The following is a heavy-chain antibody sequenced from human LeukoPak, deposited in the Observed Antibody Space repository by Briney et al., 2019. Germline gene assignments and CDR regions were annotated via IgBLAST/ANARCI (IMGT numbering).Heavy chain of an antibody. V-gene: IGHV3-30-3*01. CDR2: IAHDGTNP. J-gene: IGHJ4*02. Sequence: PGRSLRLSCAASGFSFSAFAMHWVRQAPGKGLDWVAAIAHDGTNPYYADSVKGRFTISRDNSKNTLYLQMNSLRPEDTAAYYCAKDSRGDDYWGQGTLVTVSS. CDR1: GFSFSAFA. D-gene: IGHD2/OR15-2a*01. CDR3: AKDSRGDDY.